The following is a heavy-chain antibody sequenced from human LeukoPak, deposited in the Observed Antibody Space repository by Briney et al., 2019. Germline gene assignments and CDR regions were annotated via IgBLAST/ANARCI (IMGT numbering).Heavy chain of an antibody. CDR1: GFTFSTYS. D-gene: IGHD3-3*01. CDR3: ATGFLEWLLHDY. CDR2: ISSTSSYI. V-gene: IGHV3-21*01. Sequence: PGGSLRLSCAASGFTFSTYSMNWVRQAPGKGLEWVSSISSTSSYIYYADSVKGRFTISRDNAKNSLYLQMNSLRAEDTAVYYCATGFLEWLLHDYWGQGTLVTVCS. J-gene: IGHJ4*02.